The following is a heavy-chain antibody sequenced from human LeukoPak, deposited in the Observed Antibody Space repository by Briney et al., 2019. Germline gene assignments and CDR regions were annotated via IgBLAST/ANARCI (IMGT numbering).Heavy chain of an antibody. CDR1: GGSISNYY. CDR3: ARGGPPGYYYDYYMDV. Sequence: PSETLSLTSTVSGGSISNYYWSWIRQTPGKGLEWIGYIYYSGSTNFNPSLKSRVTISVDTSKNQFSLKMSSVTAADTAVYFCARGGPPGYYYDYYMDVWGKGTTVTISS. V-gene: IGHV4-59*01. CDR2: IYYSGST. J-gene: IGHJ6*03.